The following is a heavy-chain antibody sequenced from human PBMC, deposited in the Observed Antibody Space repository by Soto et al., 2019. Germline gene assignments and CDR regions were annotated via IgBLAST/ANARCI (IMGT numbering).Heavy chain of an antibody. CDR1: GVTISTYY. Sequence: SETLSLTYAASGVTISTYYWSWIRQPPGKGLEWIGYNYHSGTTNYNPSLKSRVTISVDTSKNQFSLRLTSVTAADTAIYYCVREAYIGYGHAIDHWGQGILVTVSS. J-gene: IGHJ4*02. CDR3: VREAYIGYGHAIDH. CDR2: NYHSGTT. D-gene: IGHD5-12*01. V-gene: IGHV4-59*01.